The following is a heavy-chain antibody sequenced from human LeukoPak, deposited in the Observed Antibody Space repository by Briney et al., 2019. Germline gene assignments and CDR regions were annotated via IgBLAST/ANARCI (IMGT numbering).Heavy chain of an antibody. D-gene: IGHD2-2*01. CDR1: GGTFSSYA. Sequence: SVKVSCKASGGTFSSYAISWVRQAPGQGLEWMGRIIPILGIANYAQKFQGRVTITADKSTSTAYMELSSLRAEDTAVYYCAREDIVVVPAATSYYYYGMDVWGQGTTVTVSS. J-gene: IGHJ6*02. CDR2: IIPILGIA. CDR3: AREDIVVVPAATSYYYYGMDV. V-gene: IGHV1-69*04.